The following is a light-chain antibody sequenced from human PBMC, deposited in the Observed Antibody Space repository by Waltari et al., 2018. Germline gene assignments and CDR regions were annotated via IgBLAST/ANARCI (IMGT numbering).Light chain of an antibody. CDR2: GAS. CDR1: QSISKY. J-gene: IGKJ2*01. Sequence: DIQMIQSPSTLSASVGDRVTITCRASQSISKYLNWYKQKPGKAPKLLIYGASSLQSGVPPRFSGSGSGTEFTLTISSLQPEDFATYSCQQSYTTPYTFGQGTKLEI. V-gene: IGKV1-39*01. CDR3: QQSYTTPYT.